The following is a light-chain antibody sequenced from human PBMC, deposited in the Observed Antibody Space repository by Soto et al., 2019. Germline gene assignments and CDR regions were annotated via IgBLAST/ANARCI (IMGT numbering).Light chain of an antibody. J-gene: IGLJ1*01. V-gene: IGLV2-23*02. CDR3: CSYAGSSISPYV. Sequence: QSALTQPASVSGSPGQSITISCTGTSSDVGSYNLVSWYQQHPGKAPKLMIYEVSKRPSGVSNRFSGSKSGNTASLTISGLQAEDEADYYCCSYAGSSISPYVFGTGTKLTVL. CDR2: EVS. CDR1: SSDVGSYNL.